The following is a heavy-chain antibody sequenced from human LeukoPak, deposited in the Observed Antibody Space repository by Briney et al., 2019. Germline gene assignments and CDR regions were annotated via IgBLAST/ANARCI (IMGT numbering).Heavy chain of an antibody. CDR2: IYSSGST. J-gene: IGHJ3*02. Sequence: SETLSLTCTVSGGSISGYYWSWIRQPPGKGLECIGYIYSSGSTNYNPSLKSRVTISVDRSKNQFSLKLSSVTAADTAVYYCARDLGGAFDIWGQGTMVTVSS. V-gene: IGHV4-59*12. D-gene: IGHD2-15*01. CDR1: GGSISGYY. CDR3: ARDLGGAFDI.